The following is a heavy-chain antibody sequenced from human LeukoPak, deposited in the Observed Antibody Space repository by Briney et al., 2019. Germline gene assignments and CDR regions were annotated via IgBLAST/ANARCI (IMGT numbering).Heavy chain of an antibody. J-gene: IGHJ4*02. CDR3: ARTLPGYSSSSPFDY. D-gene: IGHD6-6*01. Sequence: SGPALVKPTQTLTLTCTFSGFSLSTSGMRVSWIRQPPGKALEWLARIDWDDDKFDSTSLKTRLTISKDTSKNQVVLTMTNMDPVDTATYYCARTLPGYSSSSPFDYWGQGTLVTVSS. CDR1: GFSLSTSGMR. CDR2: IDWDDDK. V-gene: IGHV2-70*04.